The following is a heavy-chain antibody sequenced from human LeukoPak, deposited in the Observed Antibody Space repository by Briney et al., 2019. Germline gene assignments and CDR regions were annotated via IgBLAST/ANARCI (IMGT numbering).Heavy chain of an antibody. J-gene: IGHJ4*02. V-gene: IGHV3-23*01. D-gene: IGHD3-22*01. CDR1: GFTFSSYA. Sequence: PGGSLRLSCAASGFTFSSYAMSWVRQAPGKGLEWVSAISGSGGSTYYADSVKGRFTISRDNSKNTLYLQMNSLRAEDTAVYYCAKDELNFDNRRYFDYWGQGTLVTVSS. CDR3: AKDELNFDNRRYFDY. CDR2: ISGSGGST.